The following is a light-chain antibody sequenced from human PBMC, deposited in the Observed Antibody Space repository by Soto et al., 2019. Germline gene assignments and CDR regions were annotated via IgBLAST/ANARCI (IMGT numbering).Light chain of an antibody. V-gene: IGLV2-8*01. J-gene: IGLJ1*01. CDR1: SSDIGTYDY. CDR3: CSYGGGNNFYV. CDR2: EVS. Sequence: QSALTQPPSASGSPGQSVTISCTGTSSDIGTYDYVSWYQHLPDKAPKLIIYEVSKRPSGVPDRFSGSKSGNTASLTVSGLQAEDEGDCYCCSYGGGNNFYVFGTGTKVTVL.